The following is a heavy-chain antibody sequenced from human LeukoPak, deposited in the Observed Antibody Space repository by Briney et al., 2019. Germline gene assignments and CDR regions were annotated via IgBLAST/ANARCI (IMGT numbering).Heavy chain of an antibody. CDR3: ARAPVWTGYYHYMDV. CDR1: GYTFTSYD. V-gene: IGHV1-8*03. J-gene: IGHJ6*03. CDR2: TNPNSGNT. D-gene: IGHD3/OR15-3a*01. Sequence: ASVKVSCKASGYTFTSYDINCVRQATGQGLEWMGWTNPNSGNTGYAQKFQGRVTITRNTSINRAYMELSSLRSEDTAVYYCARAPVWTGYYHYMDVWGKGTTVTVSS.